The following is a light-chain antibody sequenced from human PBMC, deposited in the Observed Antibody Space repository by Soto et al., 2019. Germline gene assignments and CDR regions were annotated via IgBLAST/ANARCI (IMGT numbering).Light chain of an antibody. V-gene: IGLV2-23*01. Sequence: QSALTQPASVSGSPGQSITISCNGTSSDVGSYNLDSWYQQHPGKAPKLMIYEDSKRPSGVSNRFSGSKSGNTASLTISGLQAEDEADYYCCSYAGSSTWVFGGGTKVTVL. CDR3: CSYAGSSTWV. CDR2: EDS. J-gene: IGLJ3*02. CDR1: SSDVGSYNL.